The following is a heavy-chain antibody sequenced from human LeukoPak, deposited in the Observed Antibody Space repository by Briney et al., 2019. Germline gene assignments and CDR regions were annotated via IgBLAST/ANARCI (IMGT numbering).Heavy chain of an antibody. Sequence: PGGSLRLSCTASGFTFGDYGMSWVRQAGGKGREWVSVIYSGGSTYYADSVKGRFTISRDNSKNTLYLQMTSLRAEDTAVYYCARAASFGESPGPIIDYWGQGTLVTVSS. CDR1: GFTFGDYG. D-gene: IGHD3-10*01. J-gene: IGHJ4*02. CDR3: ARAASFGESPGPIIDY. V-gene: IGHV3-66*01. CDR2: IYSGGST.